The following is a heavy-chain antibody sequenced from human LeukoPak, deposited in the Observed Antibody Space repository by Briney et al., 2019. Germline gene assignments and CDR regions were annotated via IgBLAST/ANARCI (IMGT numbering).Heavy chain of an antibody. V-gene: IGHV3-53*05. CDR1: GFTVSSNY. CDR2: IYSGGST. J-gene: IGHJ4*02. Sequence: PGGSLRLSCAASGFTVSSNYMSWVRQAPGKGLEWVSVIYSGGSTYYADSVKGRFTISRDNSKNTVNLQMNSLRTEDTAVYYCAKETTLRYFDYWGQGTLVTVSS. CDR3: AKETTLRYFDY. D-gene: IGHD1-1*01.